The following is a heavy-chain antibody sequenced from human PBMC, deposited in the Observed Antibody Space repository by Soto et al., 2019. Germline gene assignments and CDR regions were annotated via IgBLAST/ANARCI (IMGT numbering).Heavy chain of an antibody. J-gene: IGHJ4*02. Sequence: PSETLSLTCTVSGGSTSSSSYYWGWIRQPPGKGLEWIGSIYYSGSTYYNPSLKSRVTISVDTSKNQFSLKLSSVTAADTAVYYCARQGDYYDSSGSLDYWGQGTLVTVSS. CDR2: IYYSGST. V-gene: IGHV4-39*01. CDR1: GGSTSSSSYY. CDR3: ARQGDYYDSSGSLDY. D-gene: IGHD3-22*01.